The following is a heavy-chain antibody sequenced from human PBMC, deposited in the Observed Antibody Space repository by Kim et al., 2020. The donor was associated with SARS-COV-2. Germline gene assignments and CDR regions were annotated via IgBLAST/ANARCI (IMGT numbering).Heavy chain of an antibody. CDR2: IIPMFGIA. D-gene: IGHD5-18*01. CDR3: ARGPRDTAMSPLPYYYGMDV. V-gene: IGHV1-69*13. Sequence: SVKVSCKASGGTFSSYTLSWVRQAPGQGLEWMGGIIPMFGIANYAQKFQGRVTITAAESTSTAYMELSRLRSEDTAVYYCARGPRDTAMSPLPYYYGMDVWGQGTTVTVSS. CDR1: GGTFSSYT. J-gene: IGHJ6*01.